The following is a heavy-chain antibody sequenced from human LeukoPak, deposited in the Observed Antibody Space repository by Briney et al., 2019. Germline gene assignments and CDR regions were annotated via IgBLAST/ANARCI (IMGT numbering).Heavy chain of an antibody. CDR1: GFTVSSNY. CDR3: ARTIVVVPAALAHYMDV. CDR2: IYSGGST. Sequence: GGSLRLSCAASGFTVSSNYMSWVRQAPGKGLEWVSVIYSGGSTYYADSVKGQFTISRDNSKNTLYLQMNSLRAEDTAVYYCARTIVVVPAALAHYMDVWGKGTTVTVSS. D-gene: IGHD2-2*01. J-gene: IGHJ6*03. V-gene: IGHV3-53*01.